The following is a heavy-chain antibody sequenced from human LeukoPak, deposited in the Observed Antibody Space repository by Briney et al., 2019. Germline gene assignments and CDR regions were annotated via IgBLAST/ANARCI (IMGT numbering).Heavy chain of an antibody. Sequence: SETLSLTCAVYGGSFSGYYWSWIRQPPGKGLEWIGEINHSGSTNYNPSLKSRVTISVDTSKNQFSLELSSVTAADTAVYYCARSWRGYGPSNWFDPWGQGTLVTVSS. CDR3: ARSWRGYGPSNWFDP. J-gene: IGHJ5*02. V-gene: IGHV4-34*01. CDR2: INHSGST. CDR1: GGSFSGYY. D-gene: IGHD5-18*01.